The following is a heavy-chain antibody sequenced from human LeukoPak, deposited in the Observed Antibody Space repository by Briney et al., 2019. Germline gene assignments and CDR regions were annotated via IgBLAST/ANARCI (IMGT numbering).Heavy chain of an antibody. D-gene: IGHD3-10*01. Sequence: GGSLRLSCAASGFTFSSYAMHWVRQAPGKGLEWVAVISYDGSNKYYADSVKGRFTISRDNSKNTLYLQMNSLRAEDTAVYYCAKGENYYGAGGGDYWGQGTLVTVSS. V-gene: IGHV3-30-3*01. J-gene: IGHJ4*02. CDR2: ISYDGSNK. CDR3: AKGENYYGAGGGDY. CDR1: GFTFSSYA.